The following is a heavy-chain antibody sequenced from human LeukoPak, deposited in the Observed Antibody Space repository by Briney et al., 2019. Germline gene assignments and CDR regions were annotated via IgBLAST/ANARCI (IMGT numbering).Heavy chain of an antibody. Sequence: GGSLRLSCAASGFTVSSNYMSWVRQAPGKGLEWVSVIYSGGSTYYADSVKGRFTISRDNSKNTLYLQMNSLRAEDTAVYYCAIISSGIRFDPWGQGALVTVS. J-gene: IGHJ5*02. CDR3: AIISSGIRFDP. CDR2: IYSGGST. V-gene: IGHV3-53*01. CDR1: GFTVSSNY. D-gene: IGHD6-19*01.